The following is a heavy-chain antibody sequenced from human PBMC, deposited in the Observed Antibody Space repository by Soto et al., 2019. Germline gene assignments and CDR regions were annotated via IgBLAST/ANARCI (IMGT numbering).Heavy chain of an antibody. CDR3: ARSKVSGSTDFWRGYPPRYYYYYYMDV. Sequence: GASVKVSCKASGYTFTSYDINWVRQATGQGLEWMGWMNPNSGNTGYAQKFQGRVTMTRNTSISTAYMELSSLRSEDTAVYYCARSKVSGSTDFWRGYPPRYYYYYYMDVWGKGTTVTVSS. D-gene: IGHD3-3*01. CDR1: GYTFTSYD. CDR2: MNPNSGNT. J-gene: IGHJ6*03. V-gene: IGHV1-8*01.